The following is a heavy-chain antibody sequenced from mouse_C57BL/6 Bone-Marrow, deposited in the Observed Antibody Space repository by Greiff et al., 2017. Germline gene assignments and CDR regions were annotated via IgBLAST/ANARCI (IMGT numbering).Heavy chain of an antibody. Sequence: EVQLVESGGGLVQPGESLKLSCESNEYEFPSHDMSWVRKTPEKRLELVAAINSDGGSNYYPDTMERRFILSRDNTKKTLYLQMSSLRSADTAWYYCASGGVKDAMDDWGQGTSVTVSS. V-gene: IGHV5-2*01. CDR1: EYEFPSHD. D-gene: IGHD1-3*01. J-gene: IGHJ4*01. CDR2: INSDGGSN. CDR3: ASGGVKDAMDD.